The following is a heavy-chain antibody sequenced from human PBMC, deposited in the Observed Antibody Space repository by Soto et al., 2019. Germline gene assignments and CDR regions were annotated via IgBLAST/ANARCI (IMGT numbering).Heavy chain of an antibody. Sequence: EVQLLESGGGLVQTGGSLRLSCAASGFIFNNYAMSWVRQAPGKGPEWVAAIGATGGSTYHTDSVKGRFTISRDSSKNALFLQMNSLRVDDTAVYYCAKYRQTHYYHAMDVWGQGTAVTVSS. CDR3: AKYRQTHYYHAMDV. V-gene: IGHV3-23*01. J-gene: IGHJ6*02. CDR1: GFIFNNYA. CDR2: IGATGGST. D-gene: IGHD3-16*02.